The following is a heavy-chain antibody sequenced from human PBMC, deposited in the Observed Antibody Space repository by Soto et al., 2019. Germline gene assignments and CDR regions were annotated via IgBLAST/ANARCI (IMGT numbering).Heavy chain of an antibody. D-gene: IGHD3-10*01. Sequence: QVQLVESGGGVVQPGRSLRLSCAASGFTFSHYIMHWVRQAPGKGLEWVAIILHDGNNKYNADSVKGRFTISRDNSKNTLYLQMNSLRTEDTAIYYCARDDEGGSYCDLGYWGQGTLVTVSS. CDR3: ARDDEGGSYCDLGY. V-gene: IGHV3-30-3*01. CDR2: ILHDGNNK. J-gene: IGHJ4*02. CDR1: GFTFSHYI.